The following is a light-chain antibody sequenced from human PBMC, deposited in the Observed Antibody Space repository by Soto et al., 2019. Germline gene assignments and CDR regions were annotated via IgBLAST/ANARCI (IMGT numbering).Light chain of an antibody. CDR2: AAA. Sequence: EIVLTQSPGTLSLSPGERVTLSCRASQSVRSNYVAWYQQKSGQPPRLLIYAAARRATGIPDRFSGSGSGADFTLTISRLDPEDSAVYYCQQYGTSPHLTFGGGARVEIK. V-gene: IGKV3-20*01. J-gene: IGKJ4*01. CDR3: QQYGTSPHLT. CDR1: QSVRSNY.